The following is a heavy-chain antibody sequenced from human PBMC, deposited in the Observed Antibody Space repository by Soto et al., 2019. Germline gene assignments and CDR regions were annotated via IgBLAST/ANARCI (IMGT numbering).Heavy chain of an antibody. CDR1: GSWFDDYG. CDR2: ISYYSGSI. Sequence: EVQLVESGGGLVQPGRSLRLSCAASGSWFDDYGMHWVRQVPGKGLEWVSGISYYSGSIGYADSVKGRFTISRVNAKNSLYLQMNSLRAEDTALYYCAKSMGGTANCLDVWGQGTTVTVSS. CDR3: AKSMGGTANCLDV. D-gene: IGHD1-1*01. V-gene: IGHV3-9*01. J-gene: IGHJ6*02.